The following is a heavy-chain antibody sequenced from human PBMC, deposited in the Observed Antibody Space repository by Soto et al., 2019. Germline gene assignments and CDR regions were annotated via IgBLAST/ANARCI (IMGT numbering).Heavy chain of an antibody. V-gene: IGHV3-23*01. CDR1: GFTFSTHA. J-gene: IGHJ4*02. CDR3: SRQKMTCRTWYGTLDS. D-gene: IGHD6-13*01. Sequence: PAGSLRLSCVASGFTFSTHAMTWGRQAPGKGLEWVSVISAGSGNAYYAESVKGRFTVSRDNSKNTLWLQLDSLRVEDTGLYYCSRQKMTCRTWYGTLDSWGQGTLVTVSS. CDR2: ISAGSGNA.